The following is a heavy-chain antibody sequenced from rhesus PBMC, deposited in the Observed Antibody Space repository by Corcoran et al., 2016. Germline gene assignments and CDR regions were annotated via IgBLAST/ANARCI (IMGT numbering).Heavy chain of an antibody. CDR2: ISNGGGST. CDR1: GFTFSTDG. Sequence: EVQLVESGGGLVQPGGSLRLSCAASGFTFSTDGMTWVRQAPGKGLEWVSYISNGGGSTYHTDSVKGLFTISRDNSKNPLSLQMNSLRPEDTAVYYCADQLEQPLDYWGQGVLVTVSS. CDR3: ADQLEQPLDY. V-gene: IGHV3S5*01. J-gene: IGHJ4*01. D-gene: IGHD1-20*01.